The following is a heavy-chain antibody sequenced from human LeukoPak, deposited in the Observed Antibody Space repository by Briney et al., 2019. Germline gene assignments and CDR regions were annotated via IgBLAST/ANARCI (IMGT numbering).Heavy chain of an antibody. CDR1: GFTFSSYS. V-gene: IGHV3-21*01. D-gene: IGHD4-17*01. J-gene: IGHJ4*02. CDR3: ARDLHDYGEYYFDY. CDR2: ISSSSSYI. Sequence: GGSLRLSCAASGFTFSSYSMNWVRQAPGKGLEWVSSISSSSSYIYYADSVKGRFTISRDNAKNSLYLQMNSLRAEDTAVYYCARDLHDYGEYYFDYWGQGTLVTVSS.